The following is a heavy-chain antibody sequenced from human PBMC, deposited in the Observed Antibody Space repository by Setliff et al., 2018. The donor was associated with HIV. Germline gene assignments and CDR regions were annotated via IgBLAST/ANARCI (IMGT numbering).Heavy chain of an antibody. CDR3: ARGGTYSSGPLDY. Sequence: GGSLRLSCAASGFTFSSHAMHWVRQAPGKGLEYVSSISSDGGNTYYANSVKGRFFISRDSSKSAVYLQMGSLRAEDMSVYYCARGGTYSSGPLDYWGQGILVTAPQ. CDR1: GFTFSSHA. V-gene: IGHV3-64*01. CDR2: ISSDGGNT. D-gene: IGHD3-22*01. J-gene: IGHJ4*02.